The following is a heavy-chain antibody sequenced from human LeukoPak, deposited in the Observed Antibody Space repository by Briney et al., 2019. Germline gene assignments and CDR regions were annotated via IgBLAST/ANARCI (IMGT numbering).Heavy chain of an antibody. Sequence: ASVKVSCKATGYTFTGYYMHWVRQAPGQGLEWMGWINPNSGGTNYAQKFQGWVTMTRDTSISTAYMELSRLRSDDTAVYYCASTTGTTFQRYYYYYYMDVWGKGTTVTVS. CDR1: GYTFTGYY. D-gene: IGHD1-7*01. CDR2: INPNSGGT. V-gene: IGHV1-2*04. J-gene: IGHJ6*03. CDR3: ASTTGTTFQRYYYYYYMDV.